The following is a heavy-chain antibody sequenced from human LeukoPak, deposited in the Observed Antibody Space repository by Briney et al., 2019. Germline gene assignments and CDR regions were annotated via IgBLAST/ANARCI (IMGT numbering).Heavy chain of an antibody. J-gene: IGHJ5*02. Sequence: SVKVSCKASGGTFSSYAISWERQAPGQGLEWMGRIIPIFGTANYAQKFQGRVTITTDESTSTAYMELSSLRSEDTAVYYCARWLQFGAEGWFDPWGQGTLVTVSS. CDR3: ARWLQFGAEGWFDP. D-gene: IGHD5-24*01. V-gene: IGHV1-69*05. CDR2: IIPIFGTA. CDR1: GGTFSSYA.